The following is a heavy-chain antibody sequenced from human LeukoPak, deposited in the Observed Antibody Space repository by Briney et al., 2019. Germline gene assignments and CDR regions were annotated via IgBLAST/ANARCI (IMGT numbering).Heavy chain of an antibody. J-gene: IGHJ4*02. CDR1: GGSFSGYY. CDR3: ARRVPAADSYTFDY. CDR2: INHSGST. V-gene: IGHV4-34*01. Sequence: SETLSLTCAVYGGSFSGYYWSWIRQPPGKGLEWIGEINHSGSTNYNPSLKSRVTISVDTSKNQFSLKLSSVTAADTAVYYCARRVPAADSYTFDYWGQGTLVTVSS. D-gene: IGHD5-18*01.